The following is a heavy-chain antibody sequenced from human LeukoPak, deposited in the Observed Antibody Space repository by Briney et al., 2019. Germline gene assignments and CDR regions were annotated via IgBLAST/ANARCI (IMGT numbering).Heavy chain of an antibody. J-gene: IGHJ4*02. D-gene: IGHD5-18*01. Sequence: PGGSLRLSCAASGFTFSDYYMSWIRQAPGKGLEWVSYISSSGSTIYYADSVKGRFTISRDNAKNSLYLQMNSLRAEDTAVYYCARTYSYGLDYFDYWGQGTLVTVSS. V-gene: IGHV3-11*04. CDR3: ARTYSYGLDYFDY. CDR1: GFTFSDYY. CDR2: ISSSGSTI.